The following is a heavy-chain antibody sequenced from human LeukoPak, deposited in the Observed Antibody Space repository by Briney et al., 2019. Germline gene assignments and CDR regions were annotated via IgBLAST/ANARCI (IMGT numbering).Heavy chain of an antibody. CDR1: GYSFTTYH. CDR3: ATERSGGTWFDP. Sequence: ASVKVSCKASGYSFTTYHMHWVRQAPGQGLEWVGMINTRDGNTNYAQKFRGRVTMTRDTSMSIVYMELSSLRSEDTAVYYCATERSGGTWFDPWGQGTLVTVSS. D-gene: IGHD2-15*01. J-gene: IGHJ5*02. CDR2: INTRDGNT. V-gene: IGHV1-46*01.